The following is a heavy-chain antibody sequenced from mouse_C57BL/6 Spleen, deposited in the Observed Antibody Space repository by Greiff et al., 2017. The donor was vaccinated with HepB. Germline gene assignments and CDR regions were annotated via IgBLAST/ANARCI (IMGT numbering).Heavy chain of an antibody. CDR1: GYTFTSYW. D-gene: IGHD2-5*01. CDR2: IDPSDSYT. V-gene: IGHV1-50*01. CDR3: ARPYSNYPAY. J-gene: IGHJ3*01. Sequence: QVQLQQPGAELVKPGASVKLSCKASGYTFTSYWMQWVKQRPGQGLEWIVEIDPSDSYTNYNQKFKGKATLTVDTSSSTAYMQLSSLTSEDSAVYYCARPYSNYPAYWGQGTLVTVSA.